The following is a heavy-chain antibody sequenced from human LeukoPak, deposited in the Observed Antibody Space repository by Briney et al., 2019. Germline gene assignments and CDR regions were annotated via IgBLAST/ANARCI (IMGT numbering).Heavy chain of an antibody. CDR1: GFTFSSYW. V-gene: IGHV3-74*01. D-gene: IGHD3-16*01. J-gene: IGHJ4*02. CDR2: ITSGSGST. CDR3: AITGVRDFDS. Sequence: PGGSLRLSCAASGFTFSSYWMHWVRQAPGKGLVWVSRITSGSGSTYHADSVKGRFTISRNNSKNTVFLQMNSLRAEDTAIYYCAITGVRDFDSWGQGTLVTVSS.